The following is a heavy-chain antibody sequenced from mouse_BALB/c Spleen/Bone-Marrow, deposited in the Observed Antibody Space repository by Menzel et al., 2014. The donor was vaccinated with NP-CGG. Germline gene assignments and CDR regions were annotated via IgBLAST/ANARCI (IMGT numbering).Heavy chain of an antibody. CDR3: ARSEYGNYDWYFDV. CDR2: IYPGDGDT. Sequence: LQESGAELVRPGSSVKISCKASGYAFSSYWMNWVKQRPGQGLEWIGQIYPGDGDTNYNGKFKGQATLTADKSSSTAYMQLSSLTSEDSAVYFCARSEYGNYDWYFDVWGAGTTVTVSS. V-gene: IGHV1-80*01. CDR1: GYAFSSYW. J-gene: IGHJ1*01. D-gene: IGHD2-10*02.